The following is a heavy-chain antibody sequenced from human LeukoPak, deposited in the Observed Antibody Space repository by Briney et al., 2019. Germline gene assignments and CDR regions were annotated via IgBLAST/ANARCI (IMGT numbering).Heavy chain of an antibody. CDR3: ATGGVIAVYLSR. CDR1: GYTLTELS. CDR2: FDPEDGET. V-gene: IGHV1-24*01. J-gene: IGHJ4*02. D-gene: IGHD6-19*01. Sequence: ASVKVSCKVSGYTLTELSMHWVRQAPGKGREWMGGFDPEDGETIYAQKFQGRVTMTEDTSTDTAYMELSSLRSEDTAVYYCATGGVIAVYLSRWGQGTLVTVSS.